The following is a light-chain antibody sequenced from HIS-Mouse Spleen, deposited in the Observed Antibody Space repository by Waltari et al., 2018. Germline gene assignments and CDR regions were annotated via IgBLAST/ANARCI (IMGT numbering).Light chain of an antibody. J-gene: IGLJ2*01. Sequence: QSALTQPASVSGSPGQSITISCTGTSSHVGGYTSVSWYQQHPGKAPKLTVYDFSNRPSGVSNRFSGSKSGNTASLTISGLQAEDEADYYCSSYTSSSTVVFGGGTKLTVL. CDR1: SSHVGGYTS. CDR2: DFS. CDR3: SSYTSSSTVV. V-gene: IGLV2-14*03.